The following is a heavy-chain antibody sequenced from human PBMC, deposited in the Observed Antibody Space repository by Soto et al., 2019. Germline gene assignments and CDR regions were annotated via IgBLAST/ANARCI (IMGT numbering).Heavy chain of an antibody. CDR1: GDSISSSGYY. Sequence: SETLSLTCTVSGDSISSSGYYWGWIRQPPGKGLEWVGTIYYIGTTYYNPSLKTRLTISVDTSKNQFSLKLSSVTAADTAVYYCARTLSGFTYGSRQFYFDYWGQGTLVTVS. V-gene: IGHV4-39*01. CDR2: IYYIGTT. D-gene: IGHD3-10*01. CDR3: ARTLSGFTYGSRQFYFDY. J-gene: IGHJ4*02.